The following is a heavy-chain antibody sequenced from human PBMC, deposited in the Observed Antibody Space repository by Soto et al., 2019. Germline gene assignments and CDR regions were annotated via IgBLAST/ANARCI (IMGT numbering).Heavy chain of an antibody. Sequence: GGSLRLSCAASGFTFSSYGMHWVRQAPGKGLEWVAVIWYDGSNKYYADSVKGRFTISRDNSKNTLYLQMNSLRAEDTAVYYCARVFKPIAAAGPFDYWGQGTLVTVS. V-gene: IGHV3-33*01. CDR2: IWYDGSNK. CDR3: ARVFKPIAAAGPFDY. CDR1: GFTFSSYG. J-gene: IGHJ4*02. D-gene: IGHD6-13*01.